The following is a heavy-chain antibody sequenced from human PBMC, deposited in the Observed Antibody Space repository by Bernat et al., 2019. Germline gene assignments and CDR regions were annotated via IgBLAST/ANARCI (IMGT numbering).Heavy chain of an antibody. V-gene: IGHV3-21*01. CDR1: GFTFSSYS. Sequence: EVQLVESGGGLVKPGGSLRLSCAASGFTFSSYSMNWVRQAPGKGLEWVSSISSSSSYIYYADSVKGRFTISRDNAKNSLYLQMNSLRAEDTAVYYCARDGRHLLRAMDVWGQGTTVTVSS. CDR2: ISSSSSYI. D-gene: IGHD3-16*01. J-gene: IGHJ6*02. CDR3: ARDGRHLLRAMDV.